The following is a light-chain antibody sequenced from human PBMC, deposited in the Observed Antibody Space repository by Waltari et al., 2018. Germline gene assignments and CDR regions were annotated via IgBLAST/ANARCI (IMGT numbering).Light chain of an antibody. V-gene: IGLV2-23*02. CDR2: DVS. J-gene: IGLJ3*02. Sequence: QSALTQPAAVSGSPGQSVTISCTGARSDIGRYDIVSWYQQHPGNAPKLVISDVSKRPSGVSDRFSGSKSGDTASLTISGLQFEDEADYYCCSYAGNYVWVFGGGTRLTVL. CDR3: CSYAGNYVWV. CDR1: RSDIGRYDI.